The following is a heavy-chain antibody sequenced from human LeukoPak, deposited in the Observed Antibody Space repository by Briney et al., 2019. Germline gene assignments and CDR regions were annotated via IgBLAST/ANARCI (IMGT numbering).Heavy chain of an antibody. CDR1: GGSISSYY. CDR2: IYYSGST. CDR3: ARVSGYENFDY. Sequence: SETLSLTCTVSGGSISSYYWSWIRQPPGRGLEWIGYIYYSGSTNYSPSLKSRVTISVDTSKNQFSLKLSSVTAADTAVYYCARVSGYENFDYWGQGTLVTVSS. V-gene: IGHV4-59*01. D-gene: IGHD5-12*01. J-gene: IGHJ4*02.